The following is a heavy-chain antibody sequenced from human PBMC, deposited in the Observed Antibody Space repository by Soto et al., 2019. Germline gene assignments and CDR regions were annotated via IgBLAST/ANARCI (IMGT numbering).Heavy chain of an antibody. D-gene: IGHD3-10*01. CDR3: ARGWFGPDV. Sequence: EVQLVESGGGLVQPGGSLRLSCAASEFTFSGRSVHWVRQAPGKGLVWVSGIDKVGTDSTYADSVKGRFTSSRDNAKNTVYLQMNRLRVEDTAVYYCARGWFGPDVWGKRDHGHRLL. CDR2: IDKVGTDS. V-gene: IGHV3-74*01. CDR1: EFTFSGRS. J-gene: IGHJ6*03.